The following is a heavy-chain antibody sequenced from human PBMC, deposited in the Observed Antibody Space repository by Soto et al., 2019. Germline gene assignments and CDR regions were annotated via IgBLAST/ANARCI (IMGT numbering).Heavy chain of an antibody. V-gene: IGHV3-74*01. CDR1: GFGFSIYW. Sequence: PGGSLRLSCAASGFGFSIYWMNGVRQVPGKGLVWVSHISPDGGSTNYADSVKGRFTISRDNSKNTLYLQMDSLSADDTAVYYCAKGGAVAGTDYLAYWGQGPLVTVSS. J-gene: IGHJ4*02. CDR3: AKGGAVAGTDYLAY. D-gene: IGHD6-19*01. CDR2: ISPDGGST.